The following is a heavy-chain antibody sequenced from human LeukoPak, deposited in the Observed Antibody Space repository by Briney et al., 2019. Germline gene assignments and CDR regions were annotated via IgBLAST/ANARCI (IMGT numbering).Heavy chain of an antibody. J-gene: IGHJ5*02. Sequence: GASVKVSCKASGYTFTGYYMHWVRQAPGQGLEWMGWINPNSGGTNYAQKFQGRVTMTRDTSISTAYMELSRLRSDDTAVYYCARVEQHYVGSGPAGKFDPWGQGTLVTVSS. D-gene: IGHD3-10*01. CDR3: ARVEQHYVGSGPAGKFDP. CDR1: GYTFTGYY. V-gene: IGHV1-2*02. CDR2: INPNSGGT.